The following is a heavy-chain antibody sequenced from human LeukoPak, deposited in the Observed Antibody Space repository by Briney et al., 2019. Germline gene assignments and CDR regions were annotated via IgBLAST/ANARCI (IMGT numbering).Heavy chain of an antibody. J-gene: IGHJ4*02. CDR1: GYTFTSYY. CDR2: INPSGGST. Sequence: GESLKISCKGSGYTFTSYYMHWVRQAPGQGLEWMGIINPSGGSTSYAQKFQGRVTMTRDTSMSTVYMELSSLRSEDTAVYYCARDLDSSGDDYWGQGTLVTVSS. D-gene: IGHD3-22*01. V-gene: IGHV1-46*01. CDR3: ARDLDSSGDDY.